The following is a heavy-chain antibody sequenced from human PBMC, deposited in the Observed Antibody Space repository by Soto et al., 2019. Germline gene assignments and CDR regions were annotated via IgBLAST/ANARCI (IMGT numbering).Heavy chain of an antibody. D-gene: IGHD3-3*01. CDR2: ISAYNGNT. CDR3: AREYDFWRDYYYYGMDV. Sequence: QVQLVQSGAEVKKPGASVKVSCKASGYTFTSYGISWVRQAPGQGLEWMGWISAYNGNTNYAQKLQGRVTMTTDTSTSTAYMELRSMRSDDTAVYYCAREYDFWRDYYYYGMDVSGQGTTVTVSS. CDR1: GYTFTSYG. V-gene: IGHV1-18*04. J-gene: IGHJ6*02.